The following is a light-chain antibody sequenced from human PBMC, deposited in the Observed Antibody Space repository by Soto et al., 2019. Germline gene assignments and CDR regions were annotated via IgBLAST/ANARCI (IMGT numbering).Light chain of an antibody. CDR3: QQDNNWHGT. V-gene: IGKV3-15*01. J-gene: IGKJ1*01. Sequence: EIVMTQSPATLSVSPGERATLSCRASQSVSSNFAWYQQKPGQAPRLLIYGASTRATGIPARFSGSGSGTECTLTISSLQSEDVAGDYCQQDNNWHGTFGQGTKVEIK. CDR1: QSVSSN. CDR2: GAS.